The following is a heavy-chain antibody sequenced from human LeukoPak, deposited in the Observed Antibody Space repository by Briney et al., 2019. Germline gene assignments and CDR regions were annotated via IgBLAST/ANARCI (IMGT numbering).Heavy chain of an antibody. CDR3: ARPYYDSSGYQYPPDY. D-gene: IGHD3-22*01. CDR1: GFTFNNYR. V-gene: IGHV3-74*01. J-gene: IGHJ4*02. CDR2: IDTDGTST. Sequence: GGSLRLSCAASGFTFNNYRMHWVRQAPGKGLGWVSRIDTDGTSTSYADAVKGRFTISRDNGKNTLYLQMNSLRAEDTALYYCARPYYDSSGYQYPPDYWGQGTLVTVSS.